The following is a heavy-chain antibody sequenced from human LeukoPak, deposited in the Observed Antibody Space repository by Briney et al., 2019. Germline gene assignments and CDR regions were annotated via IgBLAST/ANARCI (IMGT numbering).Heavy chain of an antibody. CDR2: INHSGST. D-gene: IGHD3-3*01. Sequence: PETLPLTCAVYGGSFSGYYWSWIRQPPGKGLEWIGEINHSGSTNYNPSLKSRVTISVDTSKNQFSLKLSSVTAADTAVYYCARTYYDFWSGYNVMYNWFDPWGQGTLVTVSS. V-gene: IGHV4-34*01. J-gene: IGHJ5*02. CDR3: ARTYYDFWSGYNVMYNWFDP. CDR1: GGSFSGYY.